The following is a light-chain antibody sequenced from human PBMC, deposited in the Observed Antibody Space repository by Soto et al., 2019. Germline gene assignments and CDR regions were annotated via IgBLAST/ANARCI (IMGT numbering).Light chain of an antibody. CDR2: DVT. CDR1: SSDVGSYNY. Sequence: QAVVTQPPSASGSPGQSVTISCTGTSSDVGSYNYVSWYQHHPGKAPKLIIFDVTKRPSGVPDRFSGSKSGNTASLTVSGLQAEDEADYYCASYAGSNTPYVFGTGTKLTVL. CDR3: ASYAGSNTPYV. J-gene: IGLJ1*01. V-gene: IGLV2-8*01.